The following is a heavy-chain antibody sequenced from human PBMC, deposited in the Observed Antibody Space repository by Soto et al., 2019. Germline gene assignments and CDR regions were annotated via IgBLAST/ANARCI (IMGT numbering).Heavy chain of an antibody. D-gene: IGHD3-10*01. CDR2: ISSSSSYI. CDR1: GFTFSSYS. J-gene: IGHJ6*02. V-gene: IGHV3-21*01. Sequence: GGSLRLSCAASGFTFSSYSMNWVRQAPGKGLEWVSSISSSSSYIYYADSVKGRFTISRDNAKNSLYLQMNSLRAEDTAVYYCAREWGGSGSYYPAYYYYGMDVWGQGTTVTVSS. CDR3: AREWGGSGSYYPAYYYYGMDV.